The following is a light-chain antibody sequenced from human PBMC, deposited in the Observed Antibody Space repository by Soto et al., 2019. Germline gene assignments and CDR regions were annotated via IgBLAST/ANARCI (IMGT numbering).Light chain of an antibody. CDR3: PQYNTWQRT. J-gene: IGKJ1*01. Sequence: EILLTHSPATLSLSPGDSATLSCRASQRVSRNVAWYQQKPGQAPRLLISAASTGAAGVPARFNAAGSGTVLTLRTSSLQSEDFAIYYCPQYNTWQRTVGQGTKVDIK. V-gene: IGKV3D-15*01. CDR1: QRVSRN. CDR2: AAS.